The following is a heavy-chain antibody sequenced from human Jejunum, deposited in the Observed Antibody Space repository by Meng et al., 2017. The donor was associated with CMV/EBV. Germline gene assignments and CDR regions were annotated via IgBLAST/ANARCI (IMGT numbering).Heavy chain of an antibody. CDR2: ISRSGGDT. D-gene: IGHD2-2*01. CDR3: AKESGQYQMLSYYGLDV. CDR1: TFNSCA. V-gene: IGHV3-23*01. J-gene: IGHJ6*02. Sequence: TFNSCAMTGVRPAPGKGLEWVSVISRSGGDTNYADSVKGRFTISRDNSKNTLYLEMSSLRAEDTAIYYCAKESGQYQMLSYYGLDVWGQGTTVTVSS.